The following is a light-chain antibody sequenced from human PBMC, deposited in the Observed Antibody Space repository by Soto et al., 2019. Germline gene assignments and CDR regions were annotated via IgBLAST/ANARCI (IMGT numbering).Light chain of an antibody. Sequence: EIVLTQSPATLSLSPGERATLSCRASQSVSSYLAWYQQKPGQAPRLLIYDASNRATGIPARFSGSGSGTDFTLTISSLEHEDFAVYYCQQRSNWPIPFGQGTRLEIK. CDR2: DAS. J-gene: IGKJ5*01. CDR3: QQRSNWPIP. CDR1: QSVSSY. V-gene: IGKV3-11*01.